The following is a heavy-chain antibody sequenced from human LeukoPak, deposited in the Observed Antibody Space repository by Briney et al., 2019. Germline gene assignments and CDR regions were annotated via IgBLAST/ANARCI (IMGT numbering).Heavy chain of an antibody. J-gene: IGHJ4*02. CDR2: INEDGSDE. D-gene: IGHD3-22*01. V-gene: IGHV3-7*01. CDR3: ARDLLQFDY. CDR1: EFTFSSYW. Sequence: GGSLRLSCAPSEFTFSSYWMSWVRQVPGKGLEWVASINEDGSDEYYVDSVKGRLTISRDNAKNSLYLQMNSLRAEDTAVYYCARDLLQFDYWGQGTLVTVSS.